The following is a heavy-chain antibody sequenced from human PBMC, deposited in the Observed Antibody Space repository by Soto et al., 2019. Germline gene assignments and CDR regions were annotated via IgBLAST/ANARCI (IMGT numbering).Heavy chain of an antibody. CDR2: INWNSGSI. J-gene: IGHJ4*02. D-gene: IGHD2-15*01. Sequence: PGGSLRLSCAASGFTFDDYAMHWVRQAPGKGLEWVSGINWNSGSIGYADSVKGRFTISRDNAKNSLYLQMNSLRAEDTAVYYCARQKAAIVVVAEGFDYWGQGTLVTVSS. CDR1: GFTFDDYA. CDR3: ARQKAAIVVVAEGFDY. V-gene: IGHV3-9*01.